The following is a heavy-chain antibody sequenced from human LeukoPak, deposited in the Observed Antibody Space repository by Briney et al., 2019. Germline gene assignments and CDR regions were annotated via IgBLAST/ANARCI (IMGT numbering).Heavy chain of an antibody. CDR3: ASDPPYDSTTHFDN. CDR1: GYTFTSYD. V-gene: IGHV1-8*03. J-gene: IGHJ4*02. Sequence: ASVKVSCKASGYTFTSYDINWVRQATGQGLEWMGWMNPNSGNTGYAQKFQGRVTITRNTSISTAYMELSSLRSEDTAVYYCASDPPYDSTTHFDNRGQGTLVTVSS. D-gene: IGHD3-22*01. CDR2: MNPNSGNT.